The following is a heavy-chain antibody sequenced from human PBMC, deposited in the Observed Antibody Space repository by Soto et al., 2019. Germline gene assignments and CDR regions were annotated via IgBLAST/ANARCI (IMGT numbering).Heavy chain of an antibody. J-gene: IGHJ4*02. Sequence: EVQLVESGGDLVQPGGSLRLSCAASGFTFSSYWMHWVRQAPGKGLVWVSRINPDGSRTSYAESVKGRFTISRDNAKNTLYLQMNSLGAEDTAVYYCARVAVTTYYFDYGGQGTLVTVSS. V-gene: IGHV3-74*01. CDR3: ARVAVTTYYFDY. CDR2: INPDGSRT. D-gene: IGHD4-17*01. CDR1: GFTFSSYW.